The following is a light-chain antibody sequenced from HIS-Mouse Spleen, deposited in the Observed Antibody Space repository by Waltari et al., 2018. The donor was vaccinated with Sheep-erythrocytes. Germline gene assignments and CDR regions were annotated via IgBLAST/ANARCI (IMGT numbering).Light chain of an antibody. CDR1: GSHLGSKY. CDR2: RNN. J-gene: IGLJ2*01. Sequence: QSVLPQPPSASGTPAERVTISWSGTGSHLGSKYVSWYQQLPGTAPKLPIYRNNQRPSGVPDRFSGSKSGTSASLAISGLRSEDEADYYCAAWDDSLSGVVFGGGTKLTVL. CDR3: AAWDDSLSGVV. V-gene: IGLV1-47*01.